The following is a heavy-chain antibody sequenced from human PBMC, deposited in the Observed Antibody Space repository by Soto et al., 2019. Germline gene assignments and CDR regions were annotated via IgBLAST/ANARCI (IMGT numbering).Heavy chain of an antibody. V-gene: IGHV3-33*05. J-gene: IGHJ4*02. D-gene: IGHD2-21*02. CDR2: TSYDGSNN. Sequence: QVQLVESGGGVVQPGTSLRLSCVGSGFTFRSYVIHWVRQAPGKGLEWVALTSYDGSNNFYGDSVKGRFTISRHNSRNTVGLQMDRLRFEDTALYYWARWVTTGGLDVWGQGTLVAVSA. CDR1: GFTFRSYV. CDR3: ARWVTTGGLDV.